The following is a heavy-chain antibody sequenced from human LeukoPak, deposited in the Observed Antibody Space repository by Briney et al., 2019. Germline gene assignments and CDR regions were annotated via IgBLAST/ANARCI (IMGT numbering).Heavy chain of an antibody. CDR3: ARGTYYDSSAYSGVRLFDY. CDR1: GYTFTGYY. CDR2: INPQSGGT. V-gene: IGHV1-2*02. J-gene: IGHJ4*02. Sequence: ASVKVSCKPSGYTFTGYYIQWVRQAPGQGLEWMGWINPQSGGTNYAQKFQGRVTMTRDTSISTAYMELSRLRSDDTAVYYCARGTYYDSSAYSGVRLFDYWGQGTLVTVSS. D-gene: IGHD3-22*01.